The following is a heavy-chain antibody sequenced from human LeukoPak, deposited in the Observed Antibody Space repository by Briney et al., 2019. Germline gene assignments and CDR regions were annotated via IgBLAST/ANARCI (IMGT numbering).Heavy chain of an antibody. J-gene: IGHJ6*02. CDR2: ISGSGGST. CDR3: AKDGYCSSTSCYWYYYYGMDV. V-gene: IGHV3-23*01. CDR1: GFTFSSYA. D-gene: IGHD2-2*03. Sequence: PGGSLRLSCAASGFTFSSYAMSWVRQAPGKGLEWVSAISGSGGSTYYADSVKGRFTISRDNSKNTLYLQMNSLRAEDTAVYYCAKDGYCSSTSCYWYYYYGMDVWGQGTTVTVSS.